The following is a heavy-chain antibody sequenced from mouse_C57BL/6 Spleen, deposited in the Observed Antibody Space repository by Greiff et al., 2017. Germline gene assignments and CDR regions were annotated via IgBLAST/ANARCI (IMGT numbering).Heavy chain of an antibody. J-gene: IGHJ4*01. CDR3: ASGGTIYYGPLLAMDY. CDR1: GYTFTSYG. Sequence: QVQLQQPGAELVKPGASVKLSCKASGYTFTSYGMQWVKQRPGQGLEWIGEIDPSDSYTNYTQKFKGRATLTVDTSSSTAYMQLSSLTSGDSADYSCASGGTIYYGPLLAMDYWGQGTSVTVSS. CDR2: IDPSDSYT. V-gene: IGHV1-50*01. D-gene: IGHD2-1*01.